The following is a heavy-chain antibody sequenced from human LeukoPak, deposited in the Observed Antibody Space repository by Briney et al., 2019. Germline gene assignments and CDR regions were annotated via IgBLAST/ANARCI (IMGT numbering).Heavy chain of an antibody. J-gene: IGHJ4*02. CDR2: MNPNSGNT. CDR3: ARGPPRYNWNVPGVSFDY. Sequence: GASVKVSCKASGYTSTSYDINWVRQATGQGLEWMGWMNPNSGNTGYAQKFQGRVTMTRNTSISTAYMELSSLRSEDTAVYYCARGPPRYNWNVPGVSFDYWGQGTLVTVSS. D-gene: IGHD1-1*01. V-gene: IGHV1-8*01. CDR1: GYTSTSYD.